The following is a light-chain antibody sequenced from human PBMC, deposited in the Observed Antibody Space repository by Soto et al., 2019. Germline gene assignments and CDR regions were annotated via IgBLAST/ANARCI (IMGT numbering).Light chain of an antibody. CDR3: HQYNNRHPLP. Sequence: EILMTQCPATLSVSLGESATLSCRASQSVRSNLAWYQQKPGQAPRLLIYGAATRATSIPARFSGSGSGTEYTLTISSLQSEDYSVYYYHQYNNRHPLPFGGGTKVDIK. V-gene: IGKV3-15*01. CDR2: GAA. J-gene: IGKJ4*01. CDR1: QSVRSN.